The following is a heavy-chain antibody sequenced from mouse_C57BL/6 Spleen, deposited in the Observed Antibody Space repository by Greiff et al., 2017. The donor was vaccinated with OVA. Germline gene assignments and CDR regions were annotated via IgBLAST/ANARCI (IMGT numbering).Heavy chain of an antibody. CDR2: IRLKSDNYAT. J-gene: IGHJ2*01. CDR3: TGRGWYFDY. V-gene: IGHV6-3*01. CDR1: GFTFSNYW. D-gene: IGHD3-3*01. Sequence: EVHLVESGGGLVQPGGSMKLSCVASGFTFSNYWMNWVRQSPEKGLEWVAQIRLKSDNYATHYAESVKGRFTISRDDSKSSVYLQMNNLRAEDTGIYYCTGRGWYFDYWGQGTTLTVSS.